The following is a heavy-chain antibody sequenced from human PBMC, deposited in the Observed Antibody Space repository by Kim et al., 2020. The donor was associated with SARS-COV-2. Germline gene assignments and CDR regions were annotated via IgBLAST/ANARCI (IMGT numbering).Heavy chain of an antibody. V-gene: IGHV3-21*01. D-gene: IGHD6-13*01. CDR1: GFTFSSYS. Sequence: GGSLRLSCAASGFTFSSYSMKWVRQAPGKGLEWVSSISGSSSYIYYADSVKGRFTISRDNAKNSLYLQMNSLRAEDTAVYYCASTYSSTWYGGEGDFQH. CDR2: ISGSSSYI. CDR3: ASTYSSTWYGGEGDFQH. J-gene: IGHJ1*01.